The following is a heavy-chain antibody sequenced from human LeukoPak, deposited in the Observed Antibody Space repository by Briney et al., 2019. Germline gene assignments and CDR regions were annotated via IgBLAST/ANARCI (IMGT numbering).Heavy chain of an antibody. D-gene: IGHD1-1*01. Sequence: SETLSLTCTVSGGSISSGDYYWSWIPQPPGKGLEWIGYIYYSGSTYYNPSLKSRVTTSVDTSKNQFSLKLSSVTAADTAVYYCARGAGRNDPCEFDYWGQGTLVTVSS. CDR2: IYYSGST. V-gene: IGHV4-30-4*01. CDR1: GGSISSGDYY. J-gene: IGHJ4*02. CDR3: ARGAGRNDPCEFDY.